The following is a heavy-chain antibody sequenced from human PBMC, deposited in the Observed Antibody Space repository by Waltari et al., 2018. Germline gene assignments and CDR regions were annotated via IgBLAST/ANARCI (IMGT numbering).Heavy chain of an antibody. Sequence: QVQLVQSGAEVKKPGASVKVSCKASGYTFTSYGISWVRQAPGQGLEWMGWISAYNGNTNYAQKLQGRVTMTTDTSTSTAYMELRSLRSDDTAVYYCARGKRYCSSTSCYDEDGLDNWFDPWGQGTLVTVSS. D-gene: IGHD2-2*01. J-gene: IGHJ5*02. CDR1: GYTFTSYG. CDR2: ISAYNGNT. CDR3: ARGKRYCSSTSCYDEDGLDNWFDP. V-gene: IGHV1-18*01.